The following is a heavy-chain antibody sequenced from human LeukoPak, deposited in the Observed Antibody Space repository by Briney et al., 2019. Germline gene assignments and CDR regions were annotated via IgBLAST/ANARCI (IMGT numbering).Heavy chain of an antibody. CDR3: ASVHIAVAGAALFDY. V-gene: IGHV3-48*03. Sequence: GGSLRLSCAASGFTFSSYEMNWVRQAPGKGLEWVSYISSSGSTIYYADSVKGRFTLSIDNAKNSLYLHMNSLRAEDTAVYYCASVHIAVAGAALFDYWGQGTLVTVSS. CDR1: GFTFSSYE. J-gene: IGHJ4*02. D-gene: IGHD6-19*01. CDR2: ISSSGSTI.